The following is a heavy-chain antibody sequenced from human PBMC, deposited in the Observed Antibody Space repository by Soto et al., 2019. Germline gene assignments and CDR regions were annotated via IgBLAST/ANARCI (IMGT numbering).Heavy chain of an antibody. CDR1: GFTFSDYY. CDR3: ARDGHTYCSAGGCYSGYYYYAMEF. V-gene: IGHV3-11*06. J-gene: IGHJ6*01. CDR2: IGSSSTNT. D-gene: IGHD2-15*01. Sequence: PGRTLRLSCAASGFTFSDYYMSWIRQAPGKGLEWVSYIGSSSTNTKYADSVKGRFTISRDNAKNSMYLQMNSLTAQDTAGYYCARDGHTYCSAGGCYSGYYYYAMEFWLPGTTVIGYS.